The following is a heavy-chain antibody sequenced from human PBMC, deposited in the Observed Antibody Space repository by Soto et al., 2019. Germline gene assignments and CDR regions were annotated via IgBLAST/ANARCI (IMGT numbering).Heavy chain of an antibody. CDR2: INSSSTYT. CDR1: GFTFSDYY. CDR3: ARIIAAAGGRRYFDL. V-gene: IGHV3-11*05. Sequence: QVQLVECGGGLGKPGGSLRLSCAASGFTFSDYYMSWIRQAPGKGLEWVSYINSSSTYTNYADSVKGRFTISRDNAKNSLYLQMNSLRAEDTAVYYCARIIAAAGGRRYFDLWGRGTLVTVSS. J-gene: IGHJ2*01. D-gene: IGHD6-13*01.